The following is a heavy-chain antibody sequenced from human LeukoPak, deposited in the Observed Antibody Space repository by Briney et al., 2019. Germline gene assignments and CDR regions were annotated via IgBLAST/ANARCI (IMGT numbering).Heavy chain of an antibody. CDR1: GGTFSSYA. V-gene: IGHV1-2*04. CDR2: INPNSGGT. Sequence: GASVKVSCKASGGTFSSYAISWVRQAPGQGLEWMGWINPNSGGTNYAQKFQGWVTMTRDTSISTAYMELSSLRSEDTAVYYCARDWYGDYTTYFDYWGQGTLVTVSS. J-gene: IGHJ4*02. CDR3: ARDWYGDYTTYFDY. D-gene: IGHD4-17*01.